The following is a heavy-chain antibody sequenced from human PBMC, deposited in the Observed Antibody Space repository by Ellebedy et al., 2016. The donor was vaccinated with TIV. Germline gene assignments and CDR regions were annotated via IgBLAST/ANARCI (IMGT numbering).Heavy chain of an antibody. V-gene: IGHV3-11*01. CDR1: GFTFSDYY. CDR2: ISSSGSTI. D-gene: IGHD2-2*01. Sequence: GESLKISCAASGFTFSDYYMSWIRQAPGKGLEWVSYISSSGSTIYYADSVKGRFTISRDNAKNSLYLQMNSLRAEDTAVYYCARDIPYCSSTSCYSAAFDIWGQGTMVTVSS. J-gene: IGHJ3*02. CDR3: ARDIPYCSSTSCYSAAFDI.